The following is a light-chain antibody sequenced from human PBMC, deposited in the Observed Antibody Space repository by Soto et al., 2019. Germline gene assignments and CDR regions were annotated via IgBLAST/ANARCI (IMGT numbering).Light chain of an antibody. Sequence: QSVLTQPPSASGSPGQSVTISCTGTSSDVGGYNYASWYQQHPGKAPKLMIYEVSKRPSGVPDRFSGSKSGNTASLTVSGLQAEDEADYYCSSYAGSNKVFGTGTKVTV. CDR1: SSDVGGYNY. J-gene: IGLJ1*01. CDR2: EVS. V-gene: IGLV2-8*01. CDR3: SSYAGSNKV.